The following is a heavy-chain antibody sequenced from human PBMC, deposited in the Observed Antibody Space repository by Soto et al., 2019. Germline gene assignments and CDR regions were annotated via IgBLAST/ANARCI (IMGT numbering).Heavy chain of an antibody. CDR2: ISSDGNDK. J-gene: IGHJ4*02. V-gene: IGHV3-30*03. D-gene: IGHD4-17*01. CDR3: ARDLTEDYGIQKGPKYYFDS. Sequence: ESGGGVVQPGGSLRLSCAASGFSFSSHVLHWVRQAPGKGLIWVALISSDGNDKYYTDSVKGRFTISRDNSDDTLYLQMTSLRPEDTAVYYCARDLTEDYGIQKGPKYYFDSWGPGTLVTVSA. CDR1: GFSFSSHV.